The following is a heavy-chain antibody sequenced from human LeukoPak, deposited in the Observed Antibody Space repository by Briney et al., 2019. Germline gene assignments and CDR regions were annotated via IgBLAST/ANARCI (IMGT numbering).Heavy chain of an antibody. J-gene: IGHJ6*03. D-gene: IGHD2-2*01. Sequence: PSGTLSLTCAVSGASISSSNWWSWVRQPPGKGLEWIGEIYHSGSTNYNPSLKSRVTISVDKSKNQFSLKLSSVTAADTAVYYCARAIVVVPAAMMGANYYYMDVWGKGTTVTVSS. CDR3: ARAIVVVPAAMMGANYYYMDV. V-gene: IGHV4-4*02. CDR2: IYHSGST. CDR1: GASISSSNW.